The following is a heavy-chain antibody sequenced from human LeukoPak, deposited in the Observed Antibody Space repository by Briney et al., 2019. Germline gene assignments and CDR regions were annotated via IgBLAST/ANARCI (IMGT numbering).Heavy chain of an antibody. D-gene: IGHD2-2*01. Sequence: GGSLRLSCAASGFTFSSYAMHWVRQAPGKGLEWVAVISYDGSNKYYADSVKGRFTISRDNSKNTLYLQMNSLRAEDTAVYYCARELYCSSTSCPYFDYWGQGTLVTVSS. CDR3: ARELYCSSTSCPYFDY. J-gene: IGHJ4*02. CDR2: ISYDGSNK. V-gene: IGHV3-30-3*01. CDR1: GFTFSSYA.